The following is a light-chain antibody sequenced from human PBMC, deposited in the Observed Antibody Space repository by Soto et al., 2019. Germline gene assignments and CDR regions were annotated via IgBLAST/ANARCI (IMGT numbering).Light chain of an antibody. CDR3: AAWDDSLNGEVV. Sequence: QSVLTQPPSASGTPGQRVTISCSGSSSNIGSNSVNWYQQLPGTAPKLLIYSTNQRPSGVPDRFSGSKSDTLASLAISGLQSEDEADYYCAAWDDSLNGEVVFGGGTQLTVL. CDR1: SSNIGSNS. V-gene: IGLV1-44*01. CDR2: STN. J-gene: IGLJ2*01.